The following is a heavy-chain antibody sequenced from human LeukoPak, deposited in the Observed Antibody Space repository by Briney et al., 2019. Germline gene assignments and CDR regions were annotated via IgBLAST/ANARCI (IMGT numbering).Heavy chain of an antibody. CDR2: ISGSGGNT. D-gene: IGHD6-19*01. CDR1: GFTFSSYA. V-gene: IGHV3-23*01. Sequence: PGGSLRLSCAASGFTFSSYAMSWVRQAPGKGLEWVSTISGSGGNTYYAGSVKGRFTISRDNSKNALYLQMNSLRAEDTAVYYCARGAYSSGWAYFDHWGQGTLVTVSS. CDR3: ARGAYSSGWAYFDH. J-gene: IGHJ4*02.